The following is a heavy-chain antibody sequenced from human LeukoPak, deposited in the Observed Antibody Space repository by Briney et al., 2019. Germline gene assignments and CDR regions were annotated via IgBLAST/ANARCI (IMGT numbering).Heavy chain of an antibody. V-gene: IGHV2-5*02. J-gene: IGHJ4*02. Sequence: SGPTLVKPTQTLTLTCTFSGFSLSSTGVGVGWIRQPPGKALEWLALIYWDDDKRYSASLKSRLTITKDTSKNHVVLIMTNMDPVDTATYYCAHKTLTSASPPLFDYWGQGTLVTVSS. CDR1: GFSLSSTGVG. CDR3: AHKTLTSASPPLFDY. CDR2: IYWDDDK. D-gene: IGHD1/OR15-1a*01.